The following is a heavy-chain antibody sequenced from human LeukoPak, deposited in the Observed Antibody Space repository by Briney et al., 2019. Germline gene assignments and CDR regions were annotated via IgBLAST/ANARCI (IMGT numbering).Heavy chain of an antibody. CDR2: IYYSGST. J-gene: IGHJ4*02. V-gene: IGHV4-39*01. CDR3: ARQYNWNDFDY. Sequence: SETLSLACTVSGGSISSSGYYWGWIRQPPGKGLEWIASIYYSGSTYYNPSLKSRVTISVDTSKNQLSLKLSSVTAADTAVYYCARQYNWNDFDYWGQGTLVTVSS. CDR1: GGSISSSGYY. D-gene: IGHD1-1*01.